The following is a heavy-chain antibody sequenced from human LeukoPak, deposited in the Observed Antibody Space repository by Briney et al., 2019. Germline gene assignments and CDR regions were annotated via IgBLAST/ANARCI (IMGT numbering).Heavy chain of an antibody. D-gene: IGHD1-26*01. Sequence: PSETLSLTCTVSGGSISSYYWSWIRQPPGKGLEWIGYIYYSGITNYNPSLKSRVTISVDTSKNQFYLKLSSVTAADTAVYYCAREDSGSYHDAFDIWGQGTMVTVSS. J-gene: IGHJ3*02. CDR3: AREDSGSYHDAFDI. V-gene: IGHV4-59*01. CDR2: IYYSGIT. CDR1: GGSISSYY.